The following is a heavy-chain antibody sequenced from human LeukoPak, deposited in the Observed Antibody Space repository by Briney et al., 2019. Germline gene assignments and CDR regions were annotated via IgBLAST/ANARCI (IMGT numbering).Heavy chain of an antibody. CDR2: IKPDGSAQ. J-gene: IGHJ4*02. D-gene: IGHD3-22*01. Sequence: GGSLRLSCAASGFTFSNSWMSWVRQAPGKGLEWVATIKPDGSAQYYVDSVKGRFTISRDNAKNSLFLQINSLRAEDTAVYYCVRGYYAGRGHHFEYWGQGTLVTVSS. CDR3: VRGYYAGRGHHFEY. V-gene: IGHV3-7*01. CDR1: GFTFSNSW.